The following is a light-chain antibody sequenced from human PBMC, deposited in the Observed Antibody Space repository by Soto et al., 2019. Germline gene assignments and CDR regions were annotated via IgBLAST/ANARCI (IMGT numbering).Light chain of an antibody. CDR3: QTWGTGSVV. Sequence: QLVLTQSPSASASLGASVNLTCTLSSGHSSYAIVWHQQQPEKGPRYLMRLNSDGSHSKGDGIPDRFSGSSSGAERYLTISSLQSEDEADYYCQTWGTGSVVFGGGTKLTVL. CDR1: SGHSSYA. V-gene: IGLV4-69*01. J-gene: IGLJ2*01. CDR2: LNSDGSH.